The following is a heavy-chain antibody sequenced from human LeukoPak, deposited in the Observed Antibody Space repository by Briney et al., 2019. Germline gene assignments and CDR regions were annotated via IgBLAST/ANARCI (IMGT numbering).Heavy chain of an antibody. D-gene: IGHD4-17*01. CDR2: FDPDEAET. V-gene: IGHV1-24*01. CDR1: GYTVTELS. CDR3: ATGQTTPVLVDTLHF. J-gene: IGHJ4*02. Sequence: GASVKVSCKVSGYTVTELSIHWVRQAPGKGLEWIGGFDPDEAETVFAGNFRGRVTMAEDTSTNTAYMKLTSLRSEDTAVYYCATGQTTPVLVDTLHFWGQGTLVTASS.